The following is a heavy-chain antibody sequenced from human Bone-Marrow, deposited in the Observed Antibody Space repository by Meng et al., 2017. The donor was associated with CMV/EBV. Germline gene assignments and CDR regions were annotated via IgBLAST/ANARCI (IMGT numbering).Heavy chain of an antibody. Sequence: ASVKVSCKASGYTFTSYYMHWVRQAPGQGLEWMGIINPSGGSTSYAQKFQGRVTMTRDTSTSTVYMELSSLRSEDTAVYYCARDFWVDSGYSYYYGMDVWGQGPTVTGSS. CDR3: ARDFWVDSGYSYYYGMDV. D-gene: IGHD3-22*01. J-gene: IGHJ6*02. CDR2: INPSGGST. V-gene: IGHV1-46*01. CDR1: GYTFTSYY.